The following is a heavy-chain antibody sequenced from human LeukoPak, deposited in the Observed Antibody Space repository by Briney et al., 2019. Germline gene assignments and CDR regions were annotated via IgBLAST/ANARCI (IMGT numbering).Heavy chain of an antibody. Sequence: PGGSLRLSCVASGFTLSSDWMSWVRQAPGKGLEWVANIKKDGIEKYYVESVKGRFTISRDNAKNSLSLQMNSLRAEDTAVYYCARGRYSSRSGGYYFDIWGQGTLVTVSS. V-gene: IGHV3-7*01. CDR1: GFTLSSDW. J-gene: IGHJ4*02. D-gene: IGHD2-2*01. CDR2: IKKDGIEK. CDR3: ARGRYSSRSGGYYFDI.